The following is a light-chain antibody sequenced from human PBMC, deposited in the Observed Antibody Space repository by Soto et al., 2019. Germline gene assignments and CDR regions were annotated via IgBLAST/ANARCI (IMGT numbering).Light chain of an antibody. V-gene: IGKV1-39*01. J-gene: IGKJ2*01. Sequence: DIQMTQSPSSLSASVGDRVTITCRASQSISSYLNWYQQKPGKAPKLLIYAASSLQSGVPSRFSGSGSGTDFTLTITSLQPEDFAPYYCQQSYSTPPYTVGQGTQLEIK. CDR3: QQSYSTPPYT. CDR1: QSISSY. CDR2: AAS.